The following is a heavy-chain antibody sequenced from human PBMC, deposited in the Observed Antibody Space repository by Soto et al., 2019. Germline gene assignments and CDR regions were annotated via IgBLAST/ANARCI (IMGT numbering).Heavy chain of an antibody. V-gene: IGHV4-34*01. D-gene: IGHD6-19*01. CDR2: INHSGST. CDR1: GGSFSGYF. Sequence: QVQLQQWGAGLLEPSETLSLTCAVYGGSFSGYFWTWIRQPPGKGLEWIGEINHSGSTNYNPSLKSRVTISVDTSENQFSLRLTSVTAADTAVYYCVRGQWLPRGEYWGQGTLVTVSS. CDR3: VRGQWLPRGEY. J-gene: IGHJ4*02.